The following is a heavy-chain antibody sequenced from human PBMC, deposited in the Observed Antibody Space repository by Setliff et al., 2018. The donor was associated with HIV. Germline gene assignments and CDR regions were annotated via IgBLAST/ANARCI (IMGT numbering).Heavy chain of an antibody. V-gene: IGHV4-59*08. CDR2: IYYSGST. J-gene: IGHJ6*03. Sequence: PSETLSLTCTVSGGSISSYYWSWIRQPPGKGLEWIGYIYYSGSTYYNPSLTSRAAIFVDTSKNQISLKLSSVTAADTAVYYCASLNGSESPYIYYYYMDVWGKGTTVTVSS. CDR1: GGSISSYY. CDR3: ASLNGSESPYIYYYYMDV. D-gene: IGHD3-10*01.